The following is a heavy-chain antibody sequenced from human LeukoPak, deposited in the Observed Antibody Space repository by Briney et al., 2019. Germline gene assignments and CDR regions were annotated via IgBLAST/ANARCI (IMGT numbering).Heavy chain of an antibody. V-gene: IGHV1-2*02. Sequence: ASVKVSCKASGYTFTGYYMHWVRQAPGQGLEWMGWINPNSGGTNYAQKFQGRVTMTRDTSISTAYMELSRLRSDDTAVYYCAREGDSGLLSQLLLSRFDPWGQGTLVTVSS. CDR2: INPNSGGT. D-gene: IGHD2-2*01. CDR3: AREGDSGLLSQLLLSRFDP. CDR1: GYTFTGYY. J-gene: IGHJ5*02.